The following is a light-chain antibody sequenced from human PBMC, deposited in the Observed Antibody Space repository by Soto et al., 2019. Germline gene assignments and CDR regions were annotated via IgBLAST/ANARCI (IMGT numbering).Light chain of an antibody. CDR3: QSYDSDKVV. V-gene: IGLV6-57*04. Sequence: NFMLTQPHSVSESPGKTVTISCTRSSGSIASNYVQWYQQRPGSVPTTVIYEDNQRPSGVPDRLSGSIDSSSNSASLTISGLKTDDEGDYYCQSYDSDKVVFGGGTKLTVL. J-gene: IGLJ2*01. CDR2: EDN. CDR1: SGSIASNY.